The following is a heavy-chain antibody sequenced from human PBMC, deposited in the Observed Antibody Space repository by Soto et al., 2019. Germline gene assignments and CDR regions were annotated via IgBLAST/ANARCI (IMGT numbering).Heavy chain of an antibody. Sequence: AGGSLRLSCADPGFTFSSNAMSWVRQAPGKGLEWVSAISGSGGSTYYADSVKGRFTISRDNSKNTLYLQKNSLRAEDTAVYYCAKVRSYYDSRGYYDWGQGTLVTVTS. V-gene: IGHV3-23*01. J-gene: IGHJ4*02. CDR2: ISGSGGST. CDR1: GFTFSSNA. D-gene: IGHD3-22*01. CDR3: AKVRSYYDSRGYYD.